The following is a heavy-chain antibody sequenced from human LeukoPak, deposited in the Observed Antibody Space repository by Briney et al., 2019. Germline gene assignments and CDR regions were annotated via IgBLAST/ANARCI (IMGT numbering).Heavy chain of an antibody. D-gene: IGHD5-18*01. J-gene: IGHJ6*02. CDR3: ARGPIQLWIHNAMDD. Sequence: GGSLRLSCSTSGFTFGDHAMSWVRQAPGKGLEWVGFIRSKAYRGTTEYAPSVRGRFSISRDDSNSIAYLQMNTLQTEDTAVYYCARGPIQLWIHNAMDDWGQGTTVTVSS. CDR1: GFTFGDHA. V-gene: IGHV3-49*04. CDR2: IRSKAYRGTT.